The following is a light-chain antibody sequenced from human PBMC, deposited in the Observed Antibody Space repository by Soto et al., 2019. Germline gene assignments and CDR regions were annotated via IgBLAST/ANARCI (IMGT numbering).Light chain of an antibody. J-gene: IGKJ4*01. CDR1: QSISSY. CDR2: KAS. Sequence: DIQITQSPPPLSASVGDPVTITSRASQSISSYLAWYRQTPGKAPKLLIHKASSLESGVPSRFSGSGSGTEFTLTVDSLQPDDFATYYCQQYHSYPFTFGGGTKVDIK. V-gene: IGKV1-5*03. CDR3: QQYHSYPFT.